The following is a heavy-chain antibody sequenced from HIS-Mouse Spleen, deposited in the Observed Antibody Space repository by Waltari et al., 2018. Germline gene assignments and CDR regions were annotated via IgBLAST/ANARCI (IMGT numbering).Heavy chain of an antibody. CDR3: ARGTYYYDSSGYYFDY. CDR2: INPNSGNT. CDR1: GYTFTSYD. D-gene: IGHD3-22*01. Sequence: QVQLVQSGAEVKKPGASVKVSCKASGYTFTSYDINWVRQATGQGLEWMGWINPNSGNTGYEQKFQGRVTMTRNTSISTAYMELSSLRSEDTAVYYCARGTYYYDSSGYYFDYWGQGTLVTVSS. J-gene: IGHJ4*02. V-gene: IGHV1-8*01.